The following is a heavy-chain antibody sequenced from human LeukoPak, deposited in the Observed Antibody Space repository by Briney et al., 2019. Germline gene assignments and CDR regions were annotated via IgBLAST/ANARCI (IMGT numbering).Heavy chain of an antibody. CDR3: ARKDGDL. Sequence: KTSETLSLTCVVYGGSFSGYYWTWIRQPPGKGLEWIGYIYYSGNTNYNPSLKSRLTISLDTSKNQVSLRLSSVTAADTAVYHCARKDGDLWGQGTLVTVSS. J-gene: IGHJ5*02. CDR2: IYYSGNT. V-gene: IGHV4-59*08. CDR1: GGSFSGYY.